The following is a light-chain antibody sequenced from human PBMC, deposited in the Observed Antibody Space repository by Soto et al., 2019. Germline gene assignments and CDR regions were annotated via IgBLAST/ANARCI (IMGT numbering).Light chain of an antibody. J-gene: IGLJ3*02. CDR1: SSNIGSHY. CDR3: AAWDNSLSGRV. Sequence: QSVLTQPPSASGTPGQRVTISCSGSSSNIGSHYVYWYQQLPGTAPKLLVFDDNQRPSGVPDRFSDSKSGTSASLAISGLRSEDEADYYCAAWDNSLSGRVFGGGTQLTVL. CDR2: DDN. V-gene: IGLV1-47*02.